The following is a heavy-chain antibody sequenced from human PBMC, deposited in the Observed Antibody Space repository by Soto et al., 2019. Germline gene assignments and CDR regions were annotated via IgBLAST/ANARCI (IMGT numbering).Heavy chain of an antibody. J-gene: IGHJ4*02. CDR1: GGSINSFPNY. CDR3: VREDKSYGFDS. Sequence: QVQLQESGPGLVKPSQTLSLTCTVSGGSINSFPNYWNWVRQHPGKGLEWVGSISYSGSTNYNPSLRSRVTISVDPSKNQFSLKLDSVTAADAAVYYCVREDKSYGFDSWGQGTLVTVSS. CDR2: ISYSGST. D-gene: IGHD5-18*01. V-gene: IGHV4-31*03.